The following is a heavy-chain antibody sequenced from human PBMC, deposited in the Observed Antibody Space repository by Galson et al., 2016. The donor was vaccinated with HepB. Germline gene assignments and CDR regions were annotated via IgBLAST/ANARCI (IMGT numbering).Heavy chain of an antibody. J-gene: IGHJ6*02. CDR3: ARPYTYYFGSGSYFDVLHYGMDT. Sequence: SLRLSCAASGFRFSDYNMNWVRQAPGRGLEWVAYISASSGTIYYAESGKGRFTISRDNANNPLSLQMNSLRAEDTAFYYCARPYTYYFGSGSYFDVLHYGMDTWGQGTTVTVSS. CDR2: ISASSGTI. D-gene: IGHD3-10*01. CDR1: GFRFSDYN. V-gene: IGHV3-48*01.